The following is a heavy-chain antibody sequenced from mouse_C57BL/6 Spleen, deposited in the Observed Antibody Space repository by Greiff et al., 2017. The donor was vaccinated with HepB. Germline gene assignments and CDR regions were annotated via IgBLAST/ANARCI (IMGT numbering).Heavy chain of an antibody. Sequence: VQLQQSGPELVKPGASVKISCKASGYAFSSSWMNWVKQRPGKGLEWIGRIYPGDGDTNYNGKFKGKATLTADKSSSTAYMQLSSLTSEDSAVYFCARGDYYGNPFDYWGQGTTLTVSS. CDR1: GYAFSSSW. J-gene: IGHJ2*01. D-gene: IGHD2-1*01. V-gene: IGHV1-82*01. CDR3: ARGDYYGNPFDY. CDR2: IYPGDGDT.